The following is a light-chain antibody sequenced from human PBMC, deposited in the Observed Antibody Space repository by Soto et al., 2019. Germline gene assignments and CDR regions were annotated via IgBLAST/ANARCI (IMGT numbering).Light chain of an antibody. CDR2: DVS. J-gene: IGLJ1*01. Sequence: QSVVTQPASVSGSPGQSIPISCTGTSSDVGGYNYVSWYQQHPAKAPQLMIYDVSNRPSGVSNRFSGSKSGNTASLSISGLQAEDEADYYCSSYTTSSTYLFGTGTKVTVL. CDR1: SSDVGGYNY. V-gene: IGLV2-14*01. CDR3: SSYTTSSTYL.